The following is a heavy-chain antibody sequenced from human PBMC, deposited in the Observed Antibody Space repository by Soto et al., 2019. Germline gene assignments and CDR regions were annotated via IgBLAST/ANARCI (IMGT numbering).Heavy chain of an antibody. J-gene: IGHJ4*02. D-gene: IGHD1-26*01. Sequence: VQLLESGGGLVQPGGSLRLSCAASGFTFSSYAISWVRQAPGQGLEWMGGIIPIFGTANYAQKFQGRVTITADESTSTAYMELSSLRSEYTAVYYCARDQGGRYGGAYWGQGTLVTVSS. CDR2: IIPIFGTA. V-gene: IGHV1-69*01. CDR1: GFTFSSYA. CDR3: ARDQGGRYGGAY.